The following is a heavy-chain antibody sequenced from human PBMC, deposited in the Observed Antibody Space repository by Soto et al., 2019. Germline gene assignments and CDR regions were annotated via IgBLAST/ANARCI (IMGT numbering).Heavy chain of an antibody. CDR1: GVSISSGGYY. CDR2: IYYSGST. D-gene: IGHD3-16*02. Sequence: SETLSLTCTVSGVSISSGGYYWSWIRQHPGKGLEWIGYIYYSGSTYYNPSLKSRVTISVDTSKNQFSLKLSSVTAADTAVYYFARVSPTDYYLYDYGGQRSLDTVCS. V-gene: IGHV4-31*03. CDR3: ARVSPTDYYLYDY. J-gene: IGHJ4*02.